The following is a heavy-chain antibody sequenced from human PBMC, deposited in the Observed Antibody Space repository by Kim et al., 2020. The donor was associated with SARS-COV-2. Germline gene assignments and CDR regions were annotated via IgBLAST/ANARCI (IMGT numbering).Heavy chain of an antibody. Sequence: GGSLRLSCAASGFTFSSYSMNWVRQAPGKGLEWVSSISSSSSYIYYADSVKGRFTISRDNAKNSLYLQMNSLRAEDTAVYYCARESEFWSGYYYFDYWGQGTLVTVSS. V-gene: IGHV3-21*01. J-gene: IGHJ4*02. CDR1: GFTFSSYS. CDR2: ISSSSSYI. CDR3: ARESEFWSGYYYFDY. D-gene: IGHD3-3*01.